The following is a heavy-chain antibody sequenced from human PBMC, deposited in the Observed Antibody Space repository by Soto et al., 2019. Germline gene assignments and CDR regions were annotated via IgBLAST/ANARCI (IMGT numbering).Heavy chain of an antibody. D-gene: IGHD3-10*01. Sequence: QVQLVQSGAELKKPGASAKVSCKASGYIFTSYGISWVRQAPGQGLEWMAWISVDSGNTNYAQNFEDLYTMTTDTPASIGDMELRGPSSADTGVYYCARGNGSGANYDMDVWGKGTTVIVSS. J-gene: IGHJ6*04. CDR2: ISVDSGNT. CDR1: GYIFTSYG. V-gene: IGHV1-18*01. CDR3: ARGNGSGANYDMDV.